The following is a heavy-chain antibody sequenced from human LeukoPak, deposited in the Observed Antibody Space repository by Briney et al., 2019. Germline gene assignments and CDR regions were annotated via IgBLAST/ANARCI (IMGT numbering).Heavy chain of an antibody. D-gene: IGHD6-13*01. V-gene: IGHV3-74*01. CDR2: INTDGDSA. J-gene: IGHJ4*02. CDR3: ARGTATTAGIDY. Sequence: GGSLRLSCAASGFTFSSYWMHWVRQAPGKGLVWVSHINTDGDSATYGDSAKGRFTISRDNAKNTLHLQMNSLRVEDTAVYYCARGTATTAGIDYWGQGTLVTVSS. CDR1: GFTFSSYW.